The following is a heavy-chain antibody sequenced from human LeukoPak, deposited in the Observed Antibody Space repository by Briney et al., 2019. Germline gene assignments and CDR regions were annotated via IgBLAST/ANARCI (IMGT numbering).Heavy chain of an antibody. CDR3: ARARIAAADFYY. CDR2: IIPIFGTA. V-gene: IGHV1-69*13. D-gene: IGHD6-13*01. Sequence: ASVKVSCKASGGTFSSYAISWVRQAPGQGLEWMGGIIPIFGTANYAQKFQGRVTITADESTSTAYMELSSLRSEDTAVYYCARARIAAADFYYWGQGTLVTVSS. J-gene: IGHJ4*02. CDR1: GGTFSSYA.